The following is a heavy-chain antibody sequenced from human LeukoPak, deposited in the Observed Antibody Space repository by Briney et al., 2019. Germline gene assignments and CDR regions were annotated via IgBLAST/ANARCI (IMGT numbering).Heavy chain of an antibody. Sequence: AGGSLRLSCAASGFTFDDYAMHWVRHAPGKGLEWVSGISWNSGSIGYADSVKGRFTISRDNAKNSLYLQMNSLRAEDTAVYYCARDNRGYYYDSSGYYYLDYWGQGTLVTVSS. CDR2: ISWNSGSI. J-gene: IGHJ4*02. CDR1: GFTFDDYA. V-gene: IGHV3-9*01. CDR3: ARDNRGYYYDSSGYYYLDY. D-gene: IGHD3-22*01.